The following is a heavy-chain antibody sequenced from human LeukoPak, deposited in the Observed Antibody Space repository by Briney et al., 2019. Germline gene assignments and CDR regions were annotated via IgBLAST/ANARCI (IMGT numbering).Heavy chain of an antibody. CDR2: IIPIFGTA. D-gene: IGHD3-9*01. J-gene: IGHJ4*02. Sequence: ASVTVSCKASGGTFSSYAISWVRQAPGQGLEWMGGIIPIFGTANYAQKFQGRVTITADESTSTAYMELSSLRSEDTAVYYCAREHYDILTDYYGAARGIDYWGQGTLVTVSS. CDR1: GGTFSSYA. CDR3: AREHYDILTDYYGAARGIDY. V-gene: IGHV1-69*13.